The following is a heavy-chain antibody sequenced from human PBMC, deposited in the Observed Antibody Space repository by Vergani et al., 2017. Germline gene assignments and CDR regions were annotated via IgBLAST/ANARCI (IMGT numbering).Heavy chain of an antibody. D-gene: IGHD3-10*01. Sequence: QVQLQQWGAGLVKPSETLSLTCTVSNDSVSNTFYYWGWIRQTPGKGLEWIGSIYYSGSTYYNPSLESRVTISVDTSKNQFSLKLSSVTAADTAVYYCARRTTMVRGVLEIARYYFDYWGQGTLVTVSS. CDR1: NDSVSNTFYY. CDR2: IYYSGST. CDR3: ARRTTMVRGVLEIARYYFDY. V-gene: IGHV4-39*01. J-gene: IGHJ4*02.